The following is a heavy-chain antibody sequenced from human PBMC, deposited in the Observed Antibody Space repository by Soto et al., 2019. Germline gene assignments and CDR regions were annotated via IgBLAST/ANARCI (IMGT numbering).Heavy chain of an antibody. CDR1: GGPVSSGSYY. Sequence: SETLSLTCTVSGGPVSSGSYYWSWIRQPPGKGLEWIGYIYYSGSTNYNPSLKSRVTISVDTSKNQFSLKLSSVTAADTAVYYCARDGDYYDSSGYYGPGTYFDYWGQGTLVTVSS. CDR2: IYYSGST. D-gene: IGHD3-22*01. J-gene: IGHJ4*02. V-gene: IGHV4-61*01. CDR3: ARDGDYYDSSGYYGPGTYFDY.